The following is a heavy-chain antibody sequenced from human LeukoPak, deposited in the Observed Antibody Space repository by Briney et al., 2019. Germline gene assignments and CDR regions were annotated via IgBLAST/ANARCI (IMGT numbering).Heavy chain of an antibody. Sequence: SETLSLTCTVSGGSISSSSYYWGWIRQPPGKGLEWIGSIYYSGSTYYNPSLKSRVTISVDTSKNQFSLKLSSVTAADTAVYYCARGRRNGNYYDYWGQGTLVTVSS. J-gene: IGHJ4*02. CDR1: GGSISSSSYY. CDR3: ARGRRNGNYYDY. V-gene: IGHV4-39*07. CDR2: IYYSGST. D-gene: IGHD2-8*01.